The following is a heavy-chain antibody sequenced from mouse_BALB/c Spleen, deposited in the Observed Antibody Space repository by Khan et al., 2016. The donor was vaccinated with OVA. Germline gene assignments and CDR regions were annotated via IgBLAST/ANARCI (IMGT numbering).Heavy chain of an antibody. D-gene: IGHD1-1*01. CDR1: GYTFTNYW. CDR2: INPSTDYT. V-gene: IGHV1-7*01. Sequence: QVQLKQSGAELAKPGASVKMSCKASGYTFTNYWMHWVKQRPGQGLEWIGYINPSTDYTEYNQKFKDKATLTEDKSSSTAYIQLTSLTSEDSALYYCVNHGSSSAWFTYWGQGTLVTVSA. J-gene: IGHJ3*01. CDR3: VNHGSSSAWFTY.